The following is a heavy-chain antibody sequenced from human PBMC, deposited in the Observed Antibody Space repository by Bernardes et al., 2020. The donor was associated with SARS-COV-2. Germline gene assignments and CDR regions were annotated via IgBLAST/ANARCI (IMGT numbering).Heavy chain of an antibody. J-gene: IGHJ4*02. Sequence: SCATLLKPTETLTLTCTVSGFSLSNARMGVSWIRQPPGKALEWLAHIFSNDEKSYSTSLKSRLTISKDTSKSQVVLTMTNMDPVDTATYYCARIPESYFVRFDYWGQGTLVTVSS. CDR3: ARIPESYFVRFDY. V-gene: IGHV2-26*01. CDR1: GFSLSNARMG. D-gene: IGHD3-10*02. CDR2: IFSNDEK.